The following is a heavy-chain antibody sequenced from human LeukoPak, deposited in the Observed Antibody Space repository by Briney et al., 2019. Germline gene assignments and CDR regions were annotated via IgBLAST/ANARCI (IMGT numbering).Heavy chain of an antibody. Sequence: PSETLSFTCTVSGGSISNYYWRWLRPPAGKGLEGIGRIYTSGSTNYNPSLKSRVTMSVDTSKNQFSLKLSSVTAADTAVYYCARGENQLLYDYWGQGTLVTVSA. V-gene: IGHV4-4*07. CDR2: IYTSGST. CDR3: ARGENQLLYDY. CDR1: GGSISNYY. D-gene: IGHD2-2*02. J-gene: IGHJ4*02.